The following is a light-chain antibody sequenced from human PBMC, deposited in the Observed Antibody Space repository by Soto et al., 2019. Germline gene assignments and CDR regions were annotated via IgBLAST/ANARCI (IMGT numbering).Light chain of an antibody. CDR3: HQYGSSSCT. CDR1: QSVSSSY. J-gene: IGKJ2*02. Sequence: EIVLTQSPGTLSLSPGERATLSCRASQSVSSSYLAWFQQKPGQAPRLLIYGASSRATGIPDRFSGSGSGTDFTLTISRLEPEDFAVYYCHQYGSSSCTFGQGTKLEIK. V-gene: IGKV3-20*01. CDR2: GAS.